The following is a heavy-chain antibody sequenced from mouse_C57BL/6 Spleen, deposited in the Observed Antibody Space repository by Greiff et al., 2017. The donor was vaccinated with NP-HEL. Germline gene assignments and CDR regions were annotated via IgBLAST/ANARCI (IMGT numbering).Heavy chain of an antibody. CDR3: ARDDYDGYYIDS. D-gene: IGHD2-4*01. CDR1: GYSITSGYY. V-gene: IGHV3-6*01. Sequence: EVKLMESGPGLVKPSQSLSLTCSVTGYSITSGYYWNWIRQFPGNKLEWMGYISYDGSNNYNPSLKNRISITRDTSKNQFFLKLNSVTPEDTATYYCARDDYDGYYIDSWGQGTTLTVSS. CDR2: ISYDGSN. J-gene: IGHJ2*01.